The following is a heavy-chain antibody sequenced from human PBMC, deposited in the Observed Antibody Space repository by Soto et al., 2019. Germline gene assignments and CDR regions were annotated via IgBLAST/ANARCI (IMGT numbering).Heavy chain of an antibody. Sequence: EVQLVESGGGLVQPGRSLRLSCAASGFTFDDYAMHWVRQTPGKGLEWVSGITWNSLSLAYADSVKGRFTISRDNAKNSLYLQMNSLRAEEMALYYCAAPAPLVWLGSWGQGTLVTVSS. D-gene: IGHD6-19*01. J-gene: IGHJ5*02. CDR3: AAPAPLVWLGS. V-gene: IGHV3-9*03. CDR2: ITWNSLSL. CDR1: GFTFDDYA.